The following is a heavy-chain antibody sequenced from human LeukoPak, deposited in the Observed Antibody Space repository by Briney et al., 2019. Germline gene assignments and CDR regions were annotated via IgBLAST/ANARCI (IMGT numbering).Heavy chain of an antibody. Sequence: GASVKVSCKASVYTFTSYDSNWVRQATGQGLEWMGWMNPNSGNTGYAQKFQGRVTMTRNASLSTAYMELSSLRSEDTAVYYCARSVMYYYDSSGKDYWGQGTLVTVSS. CDR1: VYTFTSYD. J-gene: IGHJ4*02. D-gene: IGHD3-22*01. V-gene: IGHV1-8*01. CDR3: ARSVMYYYDSSGKDY. CDR2: MNPNSGNT.